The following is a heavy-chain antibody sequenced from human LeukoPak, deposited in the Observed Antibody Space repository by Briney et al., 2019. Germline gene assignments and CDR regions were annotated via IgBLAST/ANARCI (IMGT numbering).Heavy chain of an antibody. CDR1: GFSFSTYA. V-gene: IGHV3-23*01. CDR3: AKRGVVIRVILVGFHKEAYYFDS. Sequence: GGSLRLSCAASGFSFSTYAMSWVRQAPARGPEWVSSIRGGGEIFYADSVKGRFTISRDTPKNTLYLQMNSLRAEDTAVYFCAKRGVVIRVILVGFHKEAYYFDSWGQGALVTVSS. CDR2: IRGGGEI. J-gene: IGHJ4*02. D-gene: IGHD3-22*01.